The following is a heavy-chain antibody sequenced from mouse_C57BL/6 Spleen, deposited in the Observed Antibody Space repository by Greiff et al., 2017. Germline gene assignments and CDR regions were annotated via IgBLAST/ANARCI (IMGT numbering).Heavy chain of an antibody. D-gene: IGHD2-3*01. Sequence: VQLQQSGPELVKPGASVKISCKASGYAFSSSWMNWVKQRPGKGLEWIGRIYPGDGDTNYNGKFKGKATLTADKSSSTAYMQLSSLTSEDSAVYFCARSYDGYYPFDYWGQGTTLTVSS. CDR2: IYPGDGDT. V-gene: IGHV1-82*01. J-gene: IGHJ2*01. CDR3: ARSYDGYYPFDY. CDR1: GYAFSSSW.